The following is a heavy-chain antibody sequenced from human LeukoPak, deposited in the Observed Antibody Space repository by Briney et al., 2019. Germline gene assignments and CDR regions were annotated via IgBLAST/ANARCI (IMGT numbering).Heavy chain of an antibody. V-gene: IGHV4-61*08. J-gene: IGHJ4*02. CDR3: ARTQSQSGSYRYYFGY. Sequence: PSETLSLTCTVSGASVGSAGYYWSWIRQPPGGGLEWIGYIYYISNTNYNPSLKSRVTMSGDPSKNQFSLKLNSVTAADTAVYYCARTQSQSGSYRYYFGYWGQGTLVTVSS. CDR2: IYYISNT. CDR1: GASVGSAGYY. D-gene: IGHD1-26*01.